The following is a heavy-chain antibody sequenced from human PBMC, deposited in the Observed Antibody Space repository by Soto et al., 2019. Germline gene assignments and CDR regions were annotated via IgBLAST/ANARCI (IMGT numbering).Heavy chain of an antibody. CDR3: ASFLGLDYYYYMDV. D-gene: IGHD5-12*01. CDR2: IYNSGST. J-gene: IGHJ6*03. Sequence: SETLSLTCTVSSGSISGYYWSWIRQPPGKGLEWIGYIYNSGSTNYNPSLKSRVTISVDTSKNQFSLKLISVTAADTAVYYCASFLGLDYYYYMDVWGKGTTVTVSS. CDR1: SGSISGYY. V-gene: IGHV4-59*08.